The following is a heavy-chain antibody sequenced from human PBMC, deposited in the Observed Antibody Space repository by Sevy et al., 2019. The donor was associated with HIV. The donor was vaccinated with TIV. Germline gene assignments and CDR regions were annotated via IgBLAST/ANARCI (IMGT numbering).Heavy chain of an antibody. J-gene: IGHJ4*02. CDR3: ARDWRTWLTGYYFDY. Sequence: GGSLRLSCAASGFTFSSYGMHWVRQAPGKGLEWVAVIWYDGSNKYYADSVKGRFTISRDNSKNTLYLQMNSLRAEDTAVYYCARDWRTWLTGYYFDYWDQGTLVTVSS. CDR2: IWYDGSNK. CDR1: GFTFSSYG. V-gene: IGHV3-33*01. D-gene: IGHD3-9*01.